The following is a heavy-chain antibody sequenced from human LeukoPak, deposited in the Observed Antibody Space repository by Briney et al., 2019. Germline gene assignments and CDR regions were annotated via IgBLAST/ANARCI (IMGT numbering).Heavy chain of an antibody. V-gene: IGHV3-48*04. J-gene: IGHJ5*02. CDR1: GFTFSSNS. CDR3: ARLYYYDSTGYYYP. CDR2: TSSTSSTI. D-gene: IGHD3-22*01. Sequence: AESLTLTCAASGFTFSSNSVIWVRQAQGKGLAWVSYTSSTSSTIYYADSVKGRFTISRDNAKNSLYLQMHSPSAEDTAVYYCARLYYYDSTGYYYPWGQGTQVTVSS.